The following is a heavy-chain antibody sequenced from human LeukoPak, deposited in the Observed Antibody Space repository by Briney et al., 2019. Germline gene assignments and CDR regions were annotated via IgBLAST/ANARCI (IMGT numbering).Heavy chain of an antibody. J-gene: IGHJ4*02. Sequence: SETLSLTCTVSGGSISSYYWSWIRQPLGKGLEWIGYIYYSGSTNYNPSLKSRVTISVDTSKNQFSLKLSSVTAADTAVYYCARHVSDLYYFDYWGQGTLVTVSS. CDR2: IYYSGST. V-gene: IGHV4-59*08. CDR1: GGSISSYY. D-gene: IGHD2-8*01. CDR3: ARHVSDLYYFDY.